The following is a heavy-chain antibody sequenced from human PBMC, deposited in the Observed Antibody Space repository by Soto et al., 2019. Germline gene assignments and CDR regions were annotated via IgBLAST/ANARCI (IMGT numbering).Heavy chain of an antibody. J-gene: IGHJ4*02. CDR3: TRTAGSSWFLFDY. D-gene: IGHD6-13*01. Sequence: GESLKISCKGSGYSFTSYWIGWVRQMPGKGLEWMGIIYPGDSDTRYSPSFQGQVTISADKSTSTAYLHWSSLKASDTAMYYCTRTAGSSWFLFDYWGQGSLVTVSS. CDR2: IYPGDSDT. V-gene: IGHV5-51*01. CDR1: GYSFTSYW.